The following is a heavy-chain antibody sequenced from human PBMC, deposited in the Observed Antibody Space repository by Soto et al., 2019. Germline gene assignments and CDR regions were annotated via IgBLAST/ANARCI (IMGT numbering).Heavy chain of an antibody. CDR3: ARLDPRGVAVVRDY. D-gene: IGHD3-10*01. Sequence: QVQLVQSGPEVKKPGASVKVSCKASGNTFASHGFSWVRQAPGQGLEWMGWISGFNGQTNYALKFQGRVTLTTDTSTRTAYMELRSLRADDTAVYFCARLDPRGVAVVRDYWGQGTLVTVSS. J-gene: IGHJ4*02. V-gene: IGHV1-18*01. CDR1: GNTFASHG. CDR2: ISGFNGQT.